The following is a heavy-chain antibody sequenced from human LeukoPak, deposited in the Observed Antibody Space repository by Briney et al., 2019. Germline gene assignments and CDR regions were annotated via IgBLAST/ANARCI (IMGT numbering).Heavy chain of an antibody. CDR1: GGTFSSYA. Sequence: GASVKVSCKASGGTFSSYAISWVRQAPGQGLEWMGGIIPIFGTANYAQKFQGRVTITADESTSTAFMELSSLRSEDTAVYYCARDGTAMAFEYYFDYWGQGTLVTVSS. V-gene: IGHV1-69*13. CDR2: IIPIFGTA. CDR3: ARDGTAMAFEYYFDY. D-gene: IGHD5-18*01. J-gene: IGHJ4*02.